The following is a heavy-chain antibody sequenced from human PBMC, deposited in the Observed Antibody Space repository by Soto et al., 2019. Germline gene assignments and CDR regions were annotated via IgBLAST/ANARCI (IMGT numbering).Heavy chain of an antibody. V-gene: IGHV4-4*02. D-gene: IGHD4-17*01. CDR1: GGSITSNNW. CDR2: IYHSLST. J-gene: IGHJ3*01. Sequence: QVQLQESGPGLVKPSGTLSLTCAVSGGSITSNNWWSWVRQPPGKGREWIGEIYHSLSTNYNPSLKSRVIMSIDKSKNQFSLNLYSVTAADTALYYCARAGDSALTGTFDVWGRGTMVTVSS. CDR3: ARAGDSALTGTFDV.